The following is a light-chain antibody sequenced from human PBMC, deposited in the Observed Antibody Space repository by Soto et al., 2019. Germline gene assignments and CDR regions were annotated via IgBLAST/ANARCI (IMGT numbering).Light chain of an antibody. Sequence: EIVLTQSPATLSLSPGERATLSCRASQSVSSYLAWFQHKPGQAPRLLIYGATNRATGIPARFSGSGSGTDFTLTISILEPEDFAVYYCQQRSSWPRTFGQGTKVEIK. V-gene: IGKV3-11*01. J-gene: IGKJ1*01. CDR2: GAT. CDR1: QSVSSY. CDR3: QQRSSWPRT.